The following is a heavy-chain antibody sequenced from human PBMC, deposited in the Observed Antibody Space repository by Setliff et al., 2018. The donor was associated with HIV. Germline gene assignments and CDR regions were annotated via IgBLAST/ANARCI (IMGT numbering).Heavy chain of an antibody. CDR1: GVSISSGSYY. V-gene: IGHV4-61*02. CDR3: AGDGVWSSGLDALDI. Sequence: KTSETLSLTCTVSGVSISSGSYYWSWIRQSAGKGLEWIGRIYTSGGNIDSNPSFKSRVTMSGDTPKNQFSLKLSSVTAADTAVYYCAGDGVWSSGLDALDIWGQGTMVTVSS. J-gene: IGHJ3*02. CDR2: IYTSGGNI. D-gene: IGHD3-22*01.